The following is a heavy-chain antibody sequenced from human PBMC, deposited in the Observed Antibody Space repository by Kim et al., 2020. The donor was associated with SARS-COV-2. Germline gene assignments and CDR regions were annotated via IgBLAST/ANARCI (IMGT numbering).Heavy chain of an antibody. Sequence: SETLSLTCAVYGGSFSGYYWSWIRQPPGKGLEWIGEINHSGSTNYNPSLKSRVTISVDTSKNQFSLKLSSVTAADTAVYYCARGGRYCSGGSCRFDYWGQGTLVTVSS. V-gene: IGHV4-34*01. CDR1: GGSFSGYY. CDR2: INHSGST. CDR3: ARGGRYCSGGSCRFDY. J-gene: IGHJ4*02. D-gene: IGHD2-15*01.